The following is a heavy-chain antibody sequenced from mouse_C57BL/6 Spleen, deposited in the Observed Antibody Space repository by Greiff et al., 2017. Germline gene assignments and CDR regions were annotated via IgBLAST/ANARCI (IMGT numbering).Heavy chain of an antibody. CDR3: TRRDYYGNFFDY. J-gene: IGHJ2*01. Sequence: VQLKQSGAELVRPGASVKLSCTASGFNIKDDYMHWVKQRPEQGLEWIGWIDPENGDTEYASKFQGKATITADTSSNTAYLQLSSLTSEDTAVYYCTRRDYYGNFFDYWGQGTTLTVSS. CDR1: GFNIKDDY. V-gene: IGHV14-4*01. D-gene: IGHD2-1*01. CDR2: IDPENGDT.